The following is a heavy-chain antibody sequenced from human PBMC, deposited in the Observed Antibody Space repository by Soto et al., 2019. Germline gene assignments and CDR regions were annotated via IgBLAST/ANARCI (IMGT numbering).Heavy chain of an antibody. CDR1: GFTVSSNY. D-gene: IGHD4-17*01. Sequence: GSLRLSCAASGFTVSSNYMSWVRQAPGKGLEWVSVIYSGGSTYYADSVKGRFTISRDNSKNTLYLQMNSLRAEDTAVYNCAKDPDYGDYIGWGQGTLVTVSS. CDR2: IYSGGST. V-gene: IGHV3-53*01. J-gene: IGHJ4*02. CDR3: AKDPDYGDYIG.